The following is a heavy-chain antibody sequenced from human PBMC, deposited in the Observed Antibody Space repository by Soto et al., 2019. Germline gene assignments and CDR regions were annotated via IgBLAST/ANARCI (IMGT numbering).Heavy chain of an antibody. V-gene: IGHV4-39*01. CDR3: ASMGYHYGSGSYPLDY. J-gene: IGHJ4*02. Sequence: SETLSLTCTVSGGSISTSGYFWGWIRQPPGKGLEWIGTIYYSGSTYYNPSLKSRVTISVDTSKNQFSLNLRSVTAADTAVYYCASMGYHYGSGSYPLDYWGQGTLVTVSS. CDR1: GGSISTSGYF. CDR2: IYYSGST. D-gene: IGHD3-10*01.